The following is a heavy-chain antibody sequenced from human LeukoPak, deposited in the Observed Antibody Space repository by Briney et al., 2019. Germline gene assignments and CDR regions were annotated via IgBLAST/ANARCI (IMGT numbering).Heavy chain of an antibody. J-gene: IGHJ4*02. V-gene: IGHV4-39*01. CDR2: IYYSGST. Sequence: PSETLSLTCTVSGDSISSSSYYWGWIRQPPRKGLEWIGNIYYSGSTYYNPSLKSRVTVSVDTSKNQFSLKLSSVTAADTAVYYCARADGYTNYFDYWGQGTLVTVSS. CDR1: GDSISSSSYY. D-gene: IGHD5-24*01. CDR3: ARADGYTNYFDY.